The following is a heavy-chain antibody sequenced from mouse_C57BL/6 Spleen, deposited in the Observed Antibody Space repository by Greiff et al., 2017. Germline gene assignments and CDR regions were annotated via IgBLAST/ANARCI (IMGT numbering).Heavy chain of an antibody. D-gene: IGHD2-3*01. CDR1: GYAFSSSW. Sequence: QVQLQQSGPELVKPGASVKISCKASGYAFSSSWMNWVKQRPGKGLEWIGRIYPGDGDTNYNGKFKGKATLTADKSSSTAYMQLSSLTSEDSAVYFCAREGWSQYYFDYWGQGTTLTVSS. CDR2: IYPGDGDT. V-gene: IGHV1-82*01. CDR3: AREGWSQYYFDY. J-gene: IGHJ2*01.